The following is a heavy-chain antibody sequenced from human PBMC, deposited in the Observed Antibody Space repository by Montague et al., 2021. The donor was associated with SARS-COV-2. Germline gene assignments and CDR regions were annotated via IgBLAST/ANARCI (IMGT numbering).Heavy chain of an antibody. CDR1: GDSMSSSSYY. CDR2: IYYSGST. J-gene: IGHJ6*02. CDR3: ARLAPDSGSPNGYYYNGMDV. Sequence: SETLSLTCTVSGDSMSSSSYYWGWIRQPPGKGLEWIGSIYYSGSTYYNPSLKSRVTISVDTSKNQFSLKLSSVTAADTAVYYCARLAPDSGSPNGYYYNGMDVWGQGTTVTVSS. D-gene: IGHD1-26*01. V-gene: IGHV4-39*01.